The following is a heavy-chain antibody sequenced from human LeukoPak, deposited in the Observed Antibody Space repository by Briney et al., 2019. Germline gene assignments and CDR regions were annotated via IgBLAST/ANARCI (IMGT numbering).Heavy chain of an antibody. Sequence: SETLSLTCTVSGGSISSGSYYWRWIRQPPGKGLEWIGYIYYSGSTNYNPSLKSRVTISVDTSKNQFSLKLSPVTAADTAVYYCAREVQLWLFPYYYYYYMDVWGKGTTVTVSS. CDR2: IYYSGST. CDR3: AREVQLWLFPYYYYYYMDV. V-gene: IGHV4-61*01. J-gene: IGHJ6*03. CDR1: GGSISSGSYY. D-gene: IGHD5-18*01.